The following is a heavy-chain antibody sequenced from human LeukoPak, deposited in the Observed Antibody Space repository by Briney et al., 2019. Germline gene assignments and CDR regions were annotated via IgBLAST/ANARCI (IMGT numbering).Heavy chain of an antibody. CDR1: GGTFSSYA. CDR2: IIPIFGTA. Sequence: SVKVSCKASGGTFSSYAISWVRQAPGQGLEWMGGIIPIFGTANYAQKFQGRVTITADESTSTAYMELSSLRSEDTAVYYCARVVGVYCGGDCLPTEYFQHWGQGTLVTVSS. D-gene: IGHD2-21*01. J-gene: IGHJ1*01. V-gene: IGHV1-69*13. CDR3: ARVVGVYCGGDCLPTEYFQH.